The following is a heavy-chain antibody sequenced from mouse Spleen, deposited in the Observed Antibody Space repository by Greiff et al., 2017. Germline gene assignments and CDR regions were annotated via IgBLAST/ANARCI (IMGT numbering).Heavy chain of an antibody. CDR1: GFSLTSYG. Sequence: VQVVESGPGLVAPSQSLSITCTVSGFSLTSYGVDWVRQSPGKGLEWLGVIWGGGSTNYNSALKSRLSISKDNSKSQVFLKMNSLQTDDTAMYYCASRYYSNYSYWYFDVWGAGTTVTVSS. D-gene: IGHD2-5*01. V-gene: IGHV2-6*01. CDR2: IWGGGST. CDR3: ASRYYSNYSYWYFDV. J-gene: IGHJ1*01.